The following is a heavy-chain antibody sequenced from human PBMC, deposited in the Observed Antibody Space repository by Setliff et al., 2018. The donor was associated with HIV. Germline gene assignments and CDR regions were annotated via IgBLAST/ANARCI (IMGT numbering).Heavy chain of an antibody. CDR3: ARSGGGWYNWFDP. V-gene: IGHV1-69-2*01. Sequence: ASVKVSCKTSGYIFSEFYIHWVQQAPGKGLEWVGRVNPEDGESIYAEKFQGRVTITADTSTDTAYMELSSLRLDDTAVYYCARSGGGWYNWFDPWGQGTPVTVSS. J-gene: IGHJ5*02. CDR1: GYIFSEFY. CDR2: VNPEDGES. D-gene: IGHD3-16*01.